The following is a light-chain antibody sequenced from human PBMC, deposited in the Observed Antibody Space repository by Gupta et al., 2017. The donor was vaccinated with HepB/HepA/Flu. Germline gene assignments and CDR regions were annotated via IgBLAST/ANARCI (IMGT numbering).Light chain of an antibody. CDR3: MIWHSTAWV. CDR2: YKSDSDK. J-gene: IGLJ3*02. CDR1: SGINVGFYR. Sequence: QAALTQPSSLSASPGASASLTCTLRSGINVGFYRIYWYQQKPGSPPQYLLRYKSDSDKQQGSGVPGRFSGSKDASANAGILLISGLQSDDEADYYCMIWHSTAWVFGGGTKLTVL. V-gene: IGLV5-45*02.